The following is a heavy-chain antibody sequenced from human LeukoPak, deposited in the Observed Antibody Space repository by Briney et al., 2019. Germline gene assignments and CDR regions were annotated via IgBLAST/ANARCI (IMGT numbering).Heavy chain of an antibody. D-gene: IGHD5-24*01. V-gene: IGHV4-59*02. CDR2: IYYSGST. J-gene: IGHJ5*02. Sequence: SQTLSLTCTVSGGSVSSYYWSWIRQPPGEGLEWIGYIYYSGSTNYNPSLRSRVTISVDASKNQFSQKLSSVTAADTAVYYCAREEIRSWFDPWGQGTLVTVSS. CDR1: GGSVSSYY. CDR3: AREEIRSWFDP.